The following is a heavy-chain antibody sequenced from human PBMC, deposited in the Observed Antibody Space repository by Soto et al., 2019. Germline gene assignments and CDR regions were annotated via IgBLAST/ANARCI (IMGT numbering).Heavy chain of an antibody. CDR2: IYYSGST. D-gene: IGHD3-3*01. V-gene: IGHV4-59*01. Sequence: SETLSLTCTVSGGSISSYYWSWIRQPPGKGLEWIGYIYYSGSTNYNPSLKSRVTISVDTSKNQFSLKLSSVTAADTAVYYCARSPITYDFWSGYYYYYYYGMDVWGQGTTVTVSS. CDR1: GGSISSYY. J-gene: IGHJ6*02. CDR3: ARSPITYDFWSGYYYYYYYGMDV.